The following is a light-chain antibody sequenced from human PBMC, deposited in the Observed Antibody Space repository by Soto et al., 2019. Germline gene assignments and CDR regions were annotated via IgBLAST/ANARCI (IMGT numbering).Light chain of an antibody. Sequence: EIVLTQSPGTLSLSPGERATLSCRASQSVSSSYLAWYQQKPGQAPRLLIYGASSRATGIPDRFSGSGSGTDFTLTISRLEPEDFALYYCQQYGSSSLTFGPGTKVDI. J-gene: IGKJ3*01. CDR2: GAS. CDR3: QQYGSSSLT. V-gene: IGKV3-20*01. CDR1: QSVSSSY.